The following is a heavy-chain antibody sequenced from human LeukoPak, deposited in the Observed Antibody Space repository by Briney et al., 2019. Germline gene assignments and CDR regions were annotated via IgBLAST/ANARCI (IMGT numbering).Heavy chain of an antibody. CDR2: IYYSGST. J-gene: IGHJ4*02. V-gene: IGHV4-59*01. Sequence: SETLSLTCTVSGGSISPYYWNRIRQPPGKGVEWIGYIYYSGSTNYNPSLKSRVTISVDTSKNQFSLKLSSVSAADTAMYYCARETCTNGVCYHFDYWGQGTLVTVSS. D-gene: IGHD2-8*01. CDR3: ARETCTNGVCYHFDY. CDR1: GGSISPYY.